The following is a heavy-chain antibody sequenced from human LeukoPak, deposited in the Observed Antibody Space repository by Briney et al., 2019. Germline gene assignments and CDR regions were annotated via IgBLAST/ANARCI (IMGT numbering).Heavy chain of an antibody. Sequence: GGSLRFFCAASGFTFSSYWMSWVRQAPGKGLEWMANIKQDGSEKYYMDSVKGRFTISRDNAKSSLCLQMNSLRAEVTAVYYCASTSNESSTSYYFDYWGQGTLVTVSS. D-gene: IGHD2-2*01. J-gene: IGHJ4*02. V-gene: IGHV3-7*01. CDR2: IKQDGSEK. CDR3: ASTSNESSTSYYFDY. CDR1: GFTFSSYW.